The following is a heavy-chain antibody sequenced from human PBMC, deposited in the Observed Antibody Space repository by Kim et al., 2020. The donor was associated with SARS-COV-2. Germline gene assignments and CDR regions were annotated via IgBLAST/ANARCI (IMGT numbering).Heavy chain of an antibody. V-gene: IGHV3-23*01. J-gene: IGHJ4*02. D-gene: IGHD5-18*01. CDR3: ANMGYSYGVN. Sequence: STYYADSVKGRFTISRDNSKNTLYLKMNSLRAEDTAVYYCANMGYSYGVNWGQGTLVTVSS. CDR2: ST.